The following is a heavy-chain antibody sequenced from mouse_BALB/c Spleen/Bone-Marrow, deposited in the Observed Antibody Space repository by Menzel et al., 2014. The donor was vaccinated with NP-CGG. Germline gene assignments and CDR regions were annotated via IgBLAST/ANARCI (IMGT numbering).Heavy chain of an antibody. CDR2: INPYNGGT. Sequence: AQLQQSGPELVKPGASMKISCKASGYSFTGYTMNWVKQSHGKNLEWIGLINPYNGGTSYNQKFKGKATLTVDKSSSTAYMELLSLTSEDSAVYYCAREVIYYDYAGFAYWGQGTLVTVSA. V-gene: IGHV1-26*01. CDR3: AREVIYYDYAGFAY. D-gene: IGHD2-4*01. CDR1: GYSFTGYT. J-gene: IGHJ3*01.